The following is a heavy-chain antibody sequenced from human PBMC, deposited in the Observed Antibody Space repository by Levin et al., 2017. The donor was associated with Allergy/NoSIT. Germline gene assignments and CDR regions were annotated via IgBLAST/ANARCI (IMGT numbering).Heavy chain of an antibody. CDR1: GFTFSSYG. V-gene: IGHV3-33*01. D-gene: IGHD5-12*01. Sequence: LSLTCAASGFTFSSYGMHWVRQAPGKGLEWVAVIWYDGSNKYYADSVKGRFTISRDNSKNTLYLQMNSLRAEDTAVYYCARGGGYDLGYFDYWGQGTLVTVSS. CDR2: IWYDGSNK. J-gene: IGHJ4*02. CDR3: ARGGGYDLGYFDY.